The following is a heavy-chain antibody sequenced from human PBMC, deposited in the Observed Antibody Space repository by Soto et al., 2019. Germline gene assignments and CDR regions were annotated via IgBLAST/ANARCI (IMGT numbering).Heavy chain of an antibody. Sequence: QLQLQESGPGLVKPSETLSLTCTVSGGSISSSRYYWGWIRQPPGKGLEWIGSIYYSGSNYYNPSLKRRVPISVDTSKNQFSLKLSSVTAADTAVYYCARSRSSSVSADYWGQGTLVTVSS. V-gene: IGHV4-39*01. CDR1: GGSISSSRYY. D-gene: IGHD6-6*01. CDR2: IYYSGSN. J-gene: IGHJ4*02. CDR3: ARSRSSSVSADY.